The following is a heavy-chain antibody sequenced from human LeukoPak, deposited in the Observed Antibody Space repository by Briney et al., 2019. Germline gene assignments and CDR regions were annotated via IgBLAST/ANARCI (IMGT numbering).Heavy chain of an antibody. J-gene: IGHJ4*02. CDR2: I. CDR3: ARVMDYFDY. D-gene: IGHD5-24*01. V-gene: IGHV3-53*01. Sequence: GGSLRLSCAASGFTVSSNYMSWVRQAPGKGLEWVSVISVKGRFTISRDNSKNTLYLQMNSLRAEDTAVYYCARVMDYFDYWGQGTLVPSPQ. CDR1: GFTVSSNY.